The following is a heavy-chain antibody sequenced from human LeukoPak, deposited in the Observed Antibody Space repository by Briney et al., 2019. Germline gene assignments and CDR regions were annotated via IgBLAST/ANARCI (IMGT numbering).Heavy chain of an antibody. CDR1: GYTFAGYY. D-gene: IGHD3-22*01. J-gene: IGHJ1*01. V-gene: IGHV1-46*01. CDR2: INPSGGST. CDR3: ARGADYYDSSGYTAPAEYFQH. Sequence: GASVKVSCKASGYTFAGYYMHWVRQAPGQGLEWMGIINPSGGSTSYAQKFQGRVTMTRDTSTSTVYMELSSLRSEDTAVYYCARGADYYDSSGYTAPAEYFQHWGQGTLVTVSS.